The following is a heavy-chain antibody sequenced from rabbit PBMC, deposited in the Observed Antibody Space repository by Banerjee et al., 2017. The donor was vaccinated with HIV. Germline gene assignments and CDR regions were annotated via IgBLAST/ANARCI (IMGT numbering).Heavy chain of an antibody. Sequence: QSLEESGGDLVKPGASLTLTCTASGFSFSSTYYMCWVRQAPGKGLEWIACIYPGSSGNTYYASWAKGRFTISKTSSTTVTLQMTSLTAADTATYFCARDLAGVIGWNFGLWGQGTLVTVS. CDR3: ARDLAGVIGWNFGL. D-gene: IGHD4-1*01. CDR1: GFSFSSTYY. V-gene: IGHV1S40*01. J-gene: IGHJ3*01. CDR2: IYPGSSGNT.